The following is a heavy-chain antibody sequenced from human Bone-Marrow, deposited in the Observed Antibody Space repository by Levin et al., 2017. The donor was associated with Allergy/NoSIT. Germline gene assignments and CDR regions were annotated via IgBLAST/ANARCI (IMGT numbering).Heavy chain of an antibody. CDR3: ARLGRDSMVLIY. J-gene: IGHJ4*02. Sequence: ESLKISCRVSGGSISSYSWSWIRQPPGKGLEWIGDISNSGSTNYNASLKSRITISGDTSRNRFSLNLTSVTAADTAVYYCARLGRDSMVLIYWGQGILVTVSS. CDR1: GGSISSYS. V-gene: IGHV4-59*01. CDR2: ISNSGST. D-gene: IGHD2/OR15-2a*01.